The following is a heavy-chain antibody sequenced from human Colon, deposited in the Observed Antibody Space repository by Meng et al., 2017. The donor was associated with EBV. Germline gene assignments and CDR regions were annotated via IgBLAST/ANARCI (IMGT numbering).Heavy chain of an antibody. J-gene: IGHJ4*02. V-gene: IGHV4-4*02. CDR3: ARVRVIPAAVGFDY. D-gene: IGHD2-2*01. Sequence: QGRVQESGPGLVGPSGTLSLTWAVSGGSISTSDWWSWVRQPPGKGLEWIGEIYRGGGTNYNPSFKSRVTISVDTSNNHFSLKLSYVTAADTAVYYCARVRVIPAAVGFDYWGQGTLVTVSS. CDR1: GGSISTSDW. CDR2: IYRGGGT.